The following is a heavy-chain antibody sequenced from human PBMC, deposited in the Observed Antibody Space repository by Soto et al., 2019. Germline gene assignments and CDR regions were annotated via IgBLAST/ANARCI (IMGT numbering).Heavy chain of an antibody. J-gene: IGHJ4*02. D-gene: IGHD3-22*01. V-gene: IGHV3-48*02. CDR2: ISRSSSTI. CDR1: GFTFSSYS. Sequence: GSLRLSCAASGFTFSSYSMNWVRQAPGKGLEWVSYISRSSSTIYYADSVKGRFTISRDNAKNSLYLQMNSLRDEDTAVYYCARALSGYDSSGGWGQGTLVTVSS. CDR3: ARALSGYDSSGG.